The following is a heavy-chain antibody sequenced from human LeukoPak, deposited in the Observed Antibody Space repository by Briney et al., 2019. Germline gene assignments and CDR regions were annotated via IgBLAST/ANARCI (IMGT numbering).Heavy chain of an antibody. CDR3: AKDLRYGDQK. D-gene: IGHD4-17*01. V-gene: IGHV3-23*01. Sequence: GGSLRLSCAASGLTFSSYAMSWVRQAPGKGLEWVSAISGSGSNTYYADSVKGRFTISRDNSKNTLYLQMNSLRAEDAAVYYCAKDLRYGDQKGGQGTLVTVSS. CDR2: ISGSGSNT. CDR1: GLTFSSYA. J-gene: IGHJ4*02.